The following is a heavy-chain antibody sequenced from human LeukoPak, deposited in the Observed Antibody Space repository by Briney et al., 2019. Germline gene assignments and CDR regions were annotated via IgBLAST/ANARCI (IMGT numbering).Heavy chain of an antibody. CDR1: GFSFSIYA. J-gene: IGHJ4*02. CDR2: ISGSAEEM. Sequence: GGSLRLSCVASGFSFSIYAMNWVRQAPGEGLEWVSGISGSAEEMYVADSVKGRFTISRDNSKNTLYLQMTSLRAEDTAVYYCAKDRVPDGVWEIDYWGQGTLVTVSS. CDR3: AKDRVPDGVWEIDY. D-gene: IGHD1-14*01. V-gene: IGHV3-23*01.